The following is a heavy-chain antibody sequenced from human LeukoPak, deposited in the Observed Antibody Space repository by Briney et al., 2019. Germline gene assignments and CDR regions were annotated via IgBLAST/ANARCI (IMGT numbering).Heavy chain of an antibody. CDR1: GGTFSSYA. CDR2: IIPIFGTA. J-gene: IGHJ3*02. V-gene: IGHV1-69*06. CDR3: AIRAHVVSTGAFDI. Sequence: SVKVSCKASGGTFSSYAISWVRQAPGQGLEWMGGIIPIFGTANYAQKFQGRVTITADKSTSTAYMELSSLRSEDTAVYYCAIRAHVVSTGAFDIWGQGTMVTVSS. D-gene: IGHD3-22*01.